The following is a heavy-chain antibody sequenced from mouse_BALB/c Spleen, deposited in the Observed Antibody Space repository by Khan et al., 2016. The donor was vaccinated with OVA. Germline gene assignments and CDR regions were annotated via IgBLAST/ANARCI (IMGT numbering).Heavy chain of an antibody. J-gene: IGHJ3*01. Sequence: QVQLQQPGTELVRPGTSVKLSCKASGYTFTSYWMNWIKQRPEQGLEWIGRIDPYDSETHHNQKFKDKATLTVDKSSNTAYMQLTSLTSEDSAVYYCARNPFGYWGQGTLVTVSA. CDR2: IDPYDSET. V-gene: IGHV1-52*01. CDR3: ARNPFGY. CDR1: GYTFTSYW.